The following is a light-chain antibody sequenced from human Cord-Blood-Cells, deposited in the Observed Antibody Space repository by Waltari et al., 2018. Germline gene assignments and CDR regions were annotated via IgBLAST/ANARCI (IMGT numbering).Light chain of an antibody. Sequence: EIVLTQSPGTLSLSPGERATLSCRASQSVSSSYLAWYQQKPGQAPRLLIYGASSRATGIPDRFSGSWSGTDFTLTISRREPEDFAVYYCQQYGSSPPITFGQGTRLEIK. CDR3: QQYGSSPPIT. J-gene: IGKJ5*01. V-gene: IGKV3-20*01. CDR2: GAS. CDR1: QSVSSSY.